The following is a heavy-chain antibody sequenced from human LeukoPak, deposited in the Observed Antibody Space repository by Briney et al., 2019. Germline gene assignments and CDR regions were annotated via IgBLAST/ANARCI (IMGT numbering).Heavy chain of an antibody. CDR2: ISYDGSNK. Sequence: PGASLRLSCAASGFTFSSYGMHWVRQAPGRGLEWVAVISYDGSNKYYADSVKGRFTISRDNSKNTLYLQMNSLRAEDTAVYYCAKVAGATHYYFDYWGQGTLVTVSS. CDR3: AKVAGATHYYFDY. D-gene: IGHD1-26*01. V-gene: IGHV3-30*18. J-gene: IGHJ4*02. CDR1: GFTFSSYG.